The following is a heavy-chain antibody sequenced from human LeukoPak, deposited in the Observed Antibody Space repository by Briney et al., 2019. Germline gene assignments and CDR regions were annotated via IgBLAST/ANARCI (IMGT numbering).Heavy chain of an antibody. D-gene: IGHD6-13*01. CDR1: GFTVSSNQ. Sequence: TGGSLRLSCAASGFTVSSNQMSWVRQAPGKGLEWVSVIYSGGSTYYTDSVKGRFTISRDNSKNTLYLQMNSLRAEDTAVYYCEAHNSNWLTFEYWGQGTLVTVSS. CDR2: IYSGGST. CDR3: EAHNSNWLTFEY. J-gene: IGHJ4*02. V-gene: IGHV3-53*01.